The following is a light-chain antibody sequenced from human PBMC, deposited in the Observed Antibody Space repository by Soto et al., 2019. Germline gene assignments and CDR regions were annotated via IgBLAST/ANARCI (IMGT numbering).Light chain of an antibody. CDR3: TSFPSSYPWV. V-gene: IGLV2-14*03. Sequence: QSALTQPASVSGSPGQSITISCTGTNNDVGGYNYVSWYQQHPGKAPKLLIYGVSDRPSGVSDRFSGSKSGNAASLTISGLQAEDGGDYYSTSFPSSYPWVFGGGPKLPV. J-gene: IGLJ3*02. CDR1: NNDVGGYNY. CDR2: GVS.